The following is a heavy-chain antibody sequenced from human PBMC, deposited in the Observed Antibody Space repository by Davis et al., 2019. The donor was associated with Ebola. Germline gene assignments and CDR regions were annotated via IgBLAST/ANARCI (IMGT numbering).Heavy chain of an antibody. CDR2: IKQDASEK. J-gene: IGHJ4*02. CDR1: GFTFSSYW. V-gene: IGHV3-7*03. D-gene: IGHD3-3*01. CDR3: ARRSTYYDFWSGYQTTYYFDY. Sequence: PGGSLRLSCAASGFTFSSYWMTWVRQAPHKGLEWVANIKQDASEKYYVDSVKGRFTISRDNAKNSLYLQVNSLRAEDTALYYCARRSTYYDFWSGYQTTYYFDYWGQGTLVTVSS.